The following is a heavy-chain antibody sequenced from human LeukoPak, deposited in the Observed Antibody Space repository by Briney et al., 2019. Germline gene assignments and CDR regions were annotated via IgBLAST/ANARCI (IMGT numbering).Heavy chain of an antibody. V-gene: IGHV1-18*01. CDR3: ARATFYYDSSGYYSTDAFDI. CDR1: GYTFTSYG. J-gene: IGHJ3*02. Sequence: ASVNVSCKVSGYTFTSYGISWVRQAPGQGLEWVGWISAYNGNTNYAQKLQGRVTMTTDTSTSTAYMELRSLRSDDTAVYYCARATFYYDSSGYYSTDAFDIWGQGTMVTVSS. D-gene: IGHD3-22*01. CDR2: ISAYNGNT.